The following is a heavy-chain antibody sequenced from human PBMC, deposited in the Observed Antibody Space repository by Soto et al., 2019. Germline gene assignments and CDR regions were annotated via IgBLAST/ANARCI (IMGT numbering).Heavy chain of an antibody. CDR1: GFTFSSYG. CDR2: ISYDGSNK. V-gene: IGHV3-30*03. D-gene: IGHD5-12*01. Sequence: QPGGSLRLSCAASGFTFSSYGMHWVRQAPGKGLEWVAIISYDGSNKYYADSVKGRFTISRDNSKNTLYLQMNSLRAEDTAVYYCASSGVATKQIPFDYWGQGTLVTVSS. J-gene: IGHJ4*02. CDR3: ASSGVATKQIPFDY.